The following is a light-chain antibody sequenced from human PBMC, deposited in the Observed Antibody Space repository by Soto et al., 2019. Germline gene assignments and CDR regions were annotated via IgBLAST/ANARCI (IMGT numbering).Light chain of an antibody. J-gene: IGLJ2*01. CDR2: EGS. CDR1: SSDVGNYNL. V-gene: IGLV2-23*01. CDR3: SSYMGSSTLL. Sequence: QSALTQPASVSGSPGQSITISCTGTSSDVGNYNLVSWYQQHPGKAPKLMIYEGSKRPSGVSNRFSGSKSGNTASLTISGLQAEDEADYYCSSYMGSSTLLFGGGTKLTVL.